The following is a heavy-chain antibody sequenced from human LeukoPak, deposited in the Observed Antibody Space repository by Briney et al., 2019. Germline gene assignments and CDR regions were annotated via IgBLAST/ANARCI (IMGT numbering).Heavy chain of an antibody. CDR2: ISAYNGHT. V-gene: IGHV1-18*01. CDR3: ARDGHRRYHYDSSGREDAFDI. CDR1: GYTFTNYG. J-gene: IGHJ3*02. D-gene: IGHD3-22*01. Sequence: VKVSCKASGYTFTNYGISWVRQAPGQGLEWMGWISAYNGHTKYAQKVQGRLTMNRDTSTSTAYMELRSMRSHDTAVYYCARDGHRRYHYDSSGREDAFDIWGQGTMVTVSS.